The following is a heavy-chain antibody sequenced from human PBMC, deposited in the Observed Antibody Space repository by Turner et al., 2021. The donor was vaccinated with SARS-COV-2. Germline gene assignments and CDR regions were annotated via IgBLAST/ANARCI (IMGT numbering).Heavy chain of an antibody. CDR1: GYTFTDYH. V-gene: IGHV1-2*02. CDR2: LNPNTGGT. CDR3: ARDSGITGVDI. D-gene: IGHD1-20*01. J-gene: IGHJ4*02. Sequence: QVHLAQSGAEVKKPGASVKVSCKASGYTFTDYHMTWVRQAPGQGLEWVGWLNPNTGGTNYAQRFQGRVTITADASVNTAYMEMSSLTSDDTAVYYCARDSGITGVDIWSEGTLVTVSP.